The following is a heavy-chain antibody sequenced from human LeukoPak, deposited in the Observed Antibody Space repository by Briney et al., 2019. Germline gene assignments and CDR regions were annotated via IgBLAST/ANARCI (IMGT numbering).Heavy chain of an antibody. D-gene: IGHD3-9*01. V-gene: IGHV3-23*01. CDR1: GFTFSSYG. Sequence: GGSLRLSCAASGFTFSSYGMSWVRRAPGKGLEWVSAISGSGGSTYCADSVKGRFTISRDNAKNSLYLQMNSLRAEDMALYYCAKDTGYDILTGFSSYFDYWGQGTLVTVSS. CDR2: ISGSGGST. J-gene: IGHJ4*02. CDR3: AKDTGYDILTGFSSYFDY.